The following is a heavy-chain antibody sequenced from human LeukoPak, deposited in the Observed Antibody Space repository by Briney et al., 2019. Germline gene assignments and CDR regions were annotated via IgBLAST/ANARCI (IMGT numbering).Heavy chain of an antibody. CDR3: ARDIVSGSGSLDY. CDR2: VKSDGSNP. CDR1: RFTFSDYC. J-gene: IGHJ4*02. Sequence: GGSLRLSCAASRFTFSDYCMHWVRQAPGKGLVWVSCVKSDGSNPSYADSVKGRFTISRDNAENMLYLQMNTLGAEDTAVYYCARDIVSGSGSLDYWGQGTLVTVSS. D-gene: IGHD3-10*01. V-gene: IGHV3-74*01.